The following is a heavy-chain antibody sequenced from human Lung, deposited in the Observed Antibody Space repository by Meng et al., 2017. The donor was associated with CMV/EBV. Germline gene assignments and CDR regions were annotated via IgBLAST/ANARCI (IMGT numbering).Heavy chain of an antibody. CDR1: GASISSNY. CDR2: ISSTGYL. Sequence: SXTLSLXCTVSGASISSNYWSWSRRPPGKGLEYIGSISSTGYLEYSPSLKGRVTISLDTSKNHFSLKLTSVTAADTAMYYCAGPDDKGSSPHDPCDIWGQGTXVTVSS. D-gene: IGHD1-1*01. J-gene: IGHJ3*02. V-gene: IGHV4-59*01. CDR3: AGPDDKGSSPHDPCDI.